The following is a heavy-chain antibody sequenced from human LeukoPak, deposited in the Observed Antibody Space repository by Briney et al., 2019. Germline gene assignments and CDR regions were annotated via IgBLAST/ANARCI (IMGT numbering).Heavy chain of an antibody. CDR3: ARLDDRAARIGVRHSSSWSSRRGFDY. V-gene: IGHV4-39*01. CDR2: IYYSGST. CDR1: GGSFSSSSYY. Sequence: SETLSLTCTVSGGSFSSSSYYWGWIRQPPGKGLEWIGSIYYSGSTYYNPSLKSRVTISVDTSKNQFSLKLSSVTAADTAVYYCARLDDRAARIGVRHSSSWSSRRGFDYWGQGTLVTVSS. D-gene: IGHD6-13*01. J-gene: IGHJ4*02.